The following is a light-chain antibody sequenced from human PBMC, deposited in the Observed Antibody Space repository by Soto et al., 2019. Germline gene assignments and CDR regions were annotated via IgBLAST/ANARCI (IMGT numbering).Light chain of an antibody. CDR1: QSVTSTH. CDR2: AAS. CDR3: QQYGSSPWT. Sequence: EIVLTQSPGTLSLSPGERATLSCRASQSVTSTHLAWYQQKPAQAPRLLIYAASSRATGIPDRFSGSGSGTGFTLTISRLEPEDFAVYYCQQYGSSPWTFGQGTKVEIK. J-gene: IGKJ1*01. V-gene: IGKV3-20*01.